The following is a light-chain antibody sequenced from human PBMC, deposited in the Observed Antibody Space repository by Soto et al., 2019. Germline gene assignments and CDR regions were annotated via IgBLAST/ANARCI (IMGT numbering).Light chain of an antibody. CDR3: QQYGSSPST. J-gene: IGKJ1*01. CDR2: GSS. Sequence: EIVLTQSPGTLSLSPGDTATLSCRASQSVYSTYLAWYQHKVGQAPRLLIYGSSTRATGIPDRFSGSGSPTDFTLPITRLEPEDFAVSYCQQYGSSPSTFGQGTNVEV. CDR1: QSVYSTY. V-gene: IGKV3-20*01.